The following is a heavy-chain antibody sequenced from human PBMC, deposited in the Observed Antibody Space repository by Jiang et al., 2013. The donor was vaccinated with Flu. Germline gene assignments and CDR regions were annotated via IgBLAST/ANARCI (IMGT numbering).Heavy chain of an antibody. D-gene: IGHD3-22*01. Sequence: KPTQTLTLTCAFSGFSLSTSGVGVGWIRQPPGKALEWLALIYWDDDKRYSPSLKSRLTITKDPSKNQVVLTMTNMDPVDTATYYCAHTYYYDTSGKTFDYWGQGTLVTVSS. CDR1: GFSLSTSGVG. J-gene: IGHJ4*02. V-gene: IGHV2-5*02. CDR2: IYWDDDK. CDR3: AHTYYYDTSGKTFDY.